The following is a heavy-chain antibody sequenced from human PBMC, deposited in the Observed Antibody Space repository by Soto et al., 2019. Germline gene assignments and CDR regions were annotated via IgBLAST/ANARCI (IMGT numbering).Heavy chain of an antibody. CDR2: TNPNGSDT. J-gene: IGHJ4*02. CDR3: ARGASYTWDH. V-gene: IGHV5-51*03. D-gene: IGHD3-16*01. Sequence: EVQLVQSGAEVKKPGESLQISCKGSADTFTNYWIGWVRQMPGKGLEWMGITNPNGSDTRYSPSFQGQVTISVDKSINTAYLQWTSLKASDTAMYYCARGASYTWDHWGQGTLVTVSS. CDR1: ADTFTNYW.